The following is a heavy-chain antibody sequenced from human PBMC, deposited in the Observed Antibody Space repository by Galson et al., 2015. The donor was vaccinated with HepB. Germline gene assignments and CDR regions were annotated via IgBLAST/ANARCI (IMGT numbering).Heavy chain of an antibody. D-gene: IGHD3-3*01. J-gene: IGHJ4*02. Sequence: ETLSLTCTVSGDSFSSASYYWGWIRQPPGKGLEWIGEIYYNGNAYYNPSLESRVAISRDRSNNQFSLKLTAVTAADSAVYYCARRWSGNYAFNYWGQGTLATVSS. CDR3: ARRWSGNYAFNY. V-gene: IGHV4-39*01. CDR2: IYYNGNA. CDR1: GDSFSSASYY.